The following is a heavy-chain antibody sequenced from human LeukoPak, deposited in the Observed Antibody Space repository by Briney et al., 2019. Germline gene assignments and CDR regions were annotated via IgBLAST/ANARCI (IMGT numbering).Heavy chain of an antibody. Sequence: GGSLRLFCAASGFTFSSYAMSWVRQAPGKGLEWVSAISGSGGTTYYADSVKGRFTISRDNSKNTLYLQMNSLRAEDTAVYYCAKIGYGSGSSKRYYFDYWGQGTLVTVSS. V-gene: IGHV3-23*01. D-gene: IGHD3-10*01. CDR1: GFTFSSYA. J-gene: IGHJ4*02. CDR2: ISGSGGTT. CDR3: AKIGYGSGSSKRYYFDY.